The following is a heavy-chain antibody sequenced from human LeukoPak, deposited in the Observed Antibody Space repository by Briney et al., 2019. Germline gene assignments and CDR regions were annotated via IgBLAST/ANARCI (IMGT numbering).Heavy chain of an antibody. CDR1: GCTFSNYP. Sequence: GGTLSLSCAASGCTFSNYPIHWVRQPPGKGLEWVALVSYDGSNKYYPYSVKCRFTFSRDNSKNTLYLQMNSLRAEDTAVYYCARDADGVVDYWGQGALVSVSS. CDR3: ARDADGVVDY. J-gene: IGHJ4*02. V-gene: IGHV3-30-3*01. CDR2: VSYDGSNK. D-gene: IGHD3-10*01.